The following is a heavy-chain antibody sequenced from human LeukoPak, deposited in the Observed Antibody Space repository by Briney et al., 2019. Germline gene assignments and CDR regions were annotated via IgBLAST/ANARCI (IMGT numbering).Heavy chain of an antibody. CDR2: ISWNSGSI. CDR3: ARDAADYGDYEGGWFDP. V-gene: IGHV3-9*01. Sequence: GGSLRLSCAASGFTFDDYAMHWVRQAPGKGLEWVSGISWNSGSIGYADSVKGRFTISRDNAKNSLYLQMNSLRAEDTALYYCARDAADYGDYEGGWFDPWGQGTLVTVSS. CDR1: GFTFDDYA. J-gene: IGHJ5*02. D-gene: IGHD4-17*01.